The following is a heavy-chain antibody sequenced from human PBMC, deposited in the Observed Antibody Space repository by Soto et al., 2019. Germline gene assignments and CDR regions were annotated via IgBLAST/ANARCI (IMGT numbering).Heavy chain of an antibody. D-gene: IGHD6-19*01. CDR2: IVGSGGST. CDR3: AKPWYSSTGPYYYYGLDV. CDR1: GFALSNYA. V-gene: IGHV3-23*01. J-gene: IGHJ6*02. Sequence: QPGGSLRLSCVASGFALSNYAMTWVRQAPGKGLEWVSAIVGSGGSTYYADSVKGRFTISRDNSKNTLFLQMNSLRAEDTALYYCAKPWYSSTGPYYYYGLDVWGQGTTVTVSS.